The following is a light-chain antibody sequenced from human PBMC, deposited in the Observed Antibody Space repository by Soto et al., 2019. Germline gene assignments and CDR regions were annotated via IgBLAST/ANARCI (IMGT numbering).Light chain of an antibody. V-gene: IGKV1-5*03. J-gene: IGKJ1*01. CDR2: KVS. CDR1: QSITGW. Sequence: DIQMTQSPPTLSSSVGDRVTLSWRASQSITGWLAWFKQKPGKAPKFLIHKVSSLESGVPSRFRGSGSGTEFTLTISSLKPDDFETYFCQQYHTYPWTFGQGTKVDIK. CDR3: QQYHTYPWT.